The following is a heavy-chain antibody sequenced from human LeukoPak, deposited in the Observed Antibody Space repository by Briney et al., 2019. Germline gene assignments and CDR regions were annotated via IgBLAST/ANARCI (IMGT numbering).Heavy chain of an antibody. CDR3: AKDWGNYFASGSSYLDY. D-gene: IGHD3-10*01. CDR2: ISHDGSNK. V-gene: IGHV3-30*18. J-gene: IGHJ4*02. Sequence: GGSLRLSCAASGFTFSTYGMHWVRQAPGKGLEWVATISHDGSNKNYGDSVKGRFTISRDNSRNTLYLQMNSLRPEDTAVYHCAKDWGNYFASGSSYLDYWGQATLVTVSS. CDR1: GFTFSTYG.